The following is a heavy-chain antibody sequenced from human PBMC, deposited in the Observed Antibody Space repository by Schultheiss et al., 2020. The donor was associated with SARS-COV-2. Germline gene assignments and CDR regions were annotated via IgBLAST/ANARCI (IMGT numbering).Heavy chain of an antibody. J-gene: IGHJ4*02. CDR2: TSGSDT. CDR1: GFTFSSYA. CDR3: ARDWSENYFDY. D-gene: IGHD1-14*01. Sequence: GGSLRLSCAASGFTFSSYAIHWVRQAPGKGLEWVSTTSGSDTYYADSVKGRFTISRDNSKNTLYLQMNSLRAEDTAVYYCARDWSENYFDYWGQGTLVTVSS. V-gene: IGHV3-23*01.